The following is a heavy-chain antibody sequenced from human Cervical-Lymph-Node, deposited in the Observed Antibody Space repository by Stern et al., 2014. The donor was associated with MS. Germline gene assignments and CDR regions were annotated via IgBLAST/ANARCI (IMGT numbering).Heavy chain of an antibody. V-gene: IGHV1-69*01. CDR2: IIPVLATT. J-gene: IGHJ4*02. D-gene: IGHD6-19*01. CDR3: ARGEKQWLSLWDY. Sequence: VQLVQSGAEVKKPGSSVKVSCKASGGTFSNYASSWVRQAPGQGLEWMGGIIPVLATTRYAQKFQGRVTITADESTSTAYMELSSLRSEDTAVYYCARGEKQWLSLWDYWGQGTLVTVSS. CDR1: GGTFSNYA.